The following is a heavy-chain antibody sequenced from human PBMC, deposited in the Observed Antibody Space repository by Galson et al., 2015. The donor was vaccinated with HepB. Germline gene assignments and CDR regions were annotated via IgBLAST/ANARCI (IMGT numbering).Heavy chain of an antibody. J-gene: IGHJ4*02. CDR1: RFTFNTYT. CDR2: ISYDGSNK. Sequence: CAAFRFTFNTYTMYWVRQAPGKGLEWVALISYDGSNKYYADSVKGRFTISRDNSKNTLYLQMNSLRAEDTAVYYCARDLKDFYDSSGYSLYWGQGTLVTVSS. CDR3: ARDLKDFYDSSGYSLY. V-gene: IGHV3-30-3*01. D-gene: IGHD3-22*01.